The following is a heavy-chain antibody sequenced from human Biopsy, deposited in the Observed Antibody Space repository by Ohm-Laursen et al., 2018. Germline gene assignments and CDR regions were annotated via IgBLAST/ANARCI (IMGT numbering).Heavy chain of an antibody. CDR3: ARHRTHPPPGSMDV. D-gene: IGHD2-15*01. CDR2: IYYRGET. CDR1: GVSISTYY. J-gene: IGHJ6*02. V-gene: IGHV4-59*08. Sequence: SQTLSLACTVSGVSISTYYWSWIRQAPGRGLEWIGLIYYRGETDYNPSLKSRVTISVDGSKNQFSLNLTSITAADTAVYYCARHRTHPPPGSMDVWGHGTTVFVSS.